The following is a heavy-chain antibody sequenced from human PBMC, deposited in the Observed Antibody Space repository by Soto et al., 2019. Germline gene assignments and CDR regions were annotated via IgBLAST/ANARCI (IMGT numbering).Heavy chain of an antibody. CDR2: IYNSGNT. CDR3: ARGSDGVWNWFDP. J-gene: IGHJ5*02. CDR1: GGSISSGFYP. V-gene: IGHV4-30-2*01. D-gene: IGHD2-21*02. Sequence: SETLSLTCAVSGGSISSGFYPWSWIRQPPGQGLEWIGYIYNSGNTYYNPSLMSRVTISVDRSQNHFSLKLTSVTAADTAVYYCARGSDGVWNWFDPWGQGTQVTVSS.